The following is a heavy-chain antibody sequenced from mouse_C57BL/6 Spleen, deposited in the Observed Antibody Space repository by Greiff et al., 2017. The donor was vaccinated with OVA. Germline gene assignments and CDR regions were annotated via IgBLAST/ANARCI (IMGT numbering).Heavy chain of an antibody. Sequence: VQLQQSGAELAKPGASVKLSCKASGYTFTSYWMHWVKQRPGQGLEWIGYINPSSGYTKYNQKFKDKATLTADKSSSTAYMRLSSLTYEDSAVYYCASRIDSNYAMDYWGQGTSVTVSS. D-gene: IGHD2-5*01. CDR2: INPSSGYT. CDR1: GYTFTSYW. J-gene: IGHJ4*01. V-gene: IGHV1-7*01. CDR3: ASRIDSNYAMDY.